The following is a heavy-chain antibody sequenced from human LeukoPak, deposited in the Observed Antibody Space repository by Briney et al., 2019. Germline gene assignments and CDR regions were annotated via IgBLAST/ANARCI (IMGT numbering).Heavy chain of an antibody. V-gene: IGHV3-30*02. CDR2: LRYDGSDK. D-gene: IGHD1-1*01. J-gene: IGHJ4*02. Sequence: GGSLRLSCAASGFTFSRYGMHWVRQAPGKGLEWVTFLRYDGSDKYYADSVKGRFTISRDDSKNTLYLQMNSLRTVDTAVYYCAKDRGDWKYFDYWGQGTLVTVPS. CDR3: AKDRGDWKYFDY. CDR1: GFTFSRYG.